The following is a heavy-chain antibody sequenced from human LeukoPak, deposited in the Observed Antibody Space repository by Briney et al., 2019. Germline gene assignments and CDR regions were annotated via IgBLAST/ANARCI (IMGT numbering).Heavy chain of an antibody. V-gene: IGHV3-53*05. CDR2: IYSGGST. CDR3: ARGDIVVVVAATLSPTAPYGMDV. Sequence: GGSLRLSCAASGFTVSNNYMTWDRQAPGKGLEWVSLIYSGGSTYYADSVKGRFTISRDNSKNTLYLQMNSLRAEDTAVYYCARGDIVVVVAATLSPTAPYGMDVWGQGTTVTVSS. D-gene: IGHD2-15*01. CDR1: GFTVSNNY. J-gene: IGHJ6*02.